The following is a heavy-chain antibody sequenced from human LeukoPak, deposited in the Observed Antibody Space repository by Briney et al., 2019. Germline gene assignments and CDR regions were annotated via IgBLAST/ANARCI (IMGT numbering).Heavy chain of an antibody. Sequence: PSETLSLTCTVSGYSISSGYYWGWIRQPPGKGLEWIGSIYHSGSTYYNPSLKSRVTISVDTSKNQFSLKLSSVTAADTAVYYCARGRSYDILTGYYWASPLDYYYYYMDVWGKGTTVTVSS. CDR3: ARGRSYDILTGYYWASPLDYYYYYMDV. D-gene: IGHD3-9*01. J-gene: IGHJ6*03. CDR1: GYSISSGYY. V-gene: IGHV4-38-2*02. CDR2: IYHSGST.